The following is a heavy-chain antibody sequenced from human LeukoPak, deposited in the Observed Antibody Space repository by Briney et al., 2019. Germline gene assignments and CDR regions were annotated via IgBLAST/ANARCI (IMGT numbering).Heavy chain of an antibody. V-gene: IGHV1-18*04. Sequence: ASVKVSCKASGYTFTGYYMHWVRQAPGQGLGWLGWISTYNDNTNYAPKFQGRVTMTTDTSTNTAYMDLGSLRSGDTAVYYCARETYYDILTGTDYWGQGTLVTVSS. CDR2: ISTYNDNT. J-gene: IGHJ4*02. CDR3: ARETYYDILTGTDY. D-gene: IGHD3-9*01. CDR1: GYTFTGYY.